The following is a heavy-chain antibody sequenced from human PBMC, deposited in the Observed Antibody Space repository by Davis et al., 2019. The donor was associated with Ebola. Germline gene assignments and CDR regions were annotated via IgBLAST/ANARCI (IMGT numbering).Heavy chain of an antibody. J-gene: IGHJ4*02. D-gene: IGHD6-19*01. CDR1: GYTFTSYG. CDR3: ARVSAQYSSGWYLDY. V-gene: IGHV1-69*06. CDR2: IIPIFGTA. Sequence: SVKVSCKASGYTFTSYGISWVRQAPGQGLEWMGGIIPIFGTANYAQKFQGRVTITADKSTSTAYMELSSLRSEDTAVYYCARVSAQYSSGWYLDYWGQGTLVTVSS.